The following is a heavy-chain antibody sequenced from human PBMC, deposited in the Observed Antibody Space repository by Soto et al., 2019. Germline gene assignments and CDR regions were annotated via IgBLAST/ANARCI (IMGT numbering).Heavy chain of an antibody. CDR2: INPNSGGT. CDR1: GYTFTGYY. J-gene: IGHJ4*02. V-gene: IGHV1-2*02. D-gene: IGHD2-15*01. Sequence: QVQLVQSGAEVKKPGASVKVSCKASGYTFTGYYMHWVRQAPGQGLEWMGWINPNSGGTNYAQKFQGGVTMTRETSISTAYMELSRLRSDDTAVYYCARVPYCSGGSCWLFFDYWGQGTLVTVSS. CDR3: ARVPYCSGGSCWLFFDY.